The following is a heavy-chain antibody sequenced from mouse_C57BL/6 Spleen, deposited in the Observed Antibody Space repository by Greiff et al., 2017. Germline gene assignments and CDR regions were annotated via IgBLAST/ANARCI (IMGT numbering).Heavy chain of an antibody. V-gene: IGHV5-12*01. D-gene: IGHD4-1*01. CDR3: ARETGTYYYAMDY. CDR2: ISHGGGST. CDR1: GFTFSDYY. Sequence: EVLLVESGGGLVQPGGSLKLSCAASGFTFSDYYMYWVRQTPEKRLEWVAYISHGGGSTNYPDTVKGRFTIARDNAKNTLYMQMSRLKSEDTAMYYCARETGTYYYAMDYWGKGTSVTAAS. J-gene: IGHJ4*01.